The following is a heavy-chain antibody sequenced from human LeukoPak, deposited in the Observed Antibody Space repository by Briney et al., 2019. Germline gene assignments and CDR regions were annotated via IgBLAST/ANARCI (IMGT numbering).Heavy chain of an antibody. D-gene: IGHD2-15*01. J-gene: IGHJ4*02. V-gene: IGHV3-74*01. Sequence: PGGPLTLSCARPGSPFSSNWMHWLRQAPGKELAWVSHLNSDGSSTSYADSVKGRFTISRDNAKNTLYLQMNSLRAEDTAVYYCAREMVVNPYWGQGTLVTVSS. CDR1: GSPFSSNW. CDR3: AREMVVNPY. CDR2: LNSDGSST.